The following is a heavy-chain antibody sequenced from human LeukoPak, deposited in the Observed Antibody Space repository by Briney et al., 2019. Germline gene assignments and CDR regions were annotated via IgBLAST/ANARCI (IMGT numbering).Heavy chain of an antibody. CDR2: INPNSGGT. Sequence: ASVKVSCKASGYTFTGYYMHWVRQAPGQGLEWMGWINPNSGGTNYAQKFQGRVTMTRDTSISTAYMELSRLRSDGTAVYYCARAELGSGWYYVDWFDPWGQGTLVTVSS. D-gene: IGHD6-19*01. CDR3: ARAELGSGWYYVDWFDP. CDR1: GYTFTGYY. V-gene: IGHV1-2*02. J-gene: IGHJ5*02.